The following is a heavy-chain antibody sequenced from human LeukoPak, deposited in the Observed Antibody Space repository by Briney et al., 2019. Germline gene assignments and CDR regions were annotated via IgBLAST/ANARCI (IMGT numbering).Heavy chain of an antibody. D-gene: IGHD2-15*01. CDR2: ISGSGGST. CDR3: AKVSSCYLCYFDY. V-gene: IGHV3-23*01. J-gene: IGHJ4*02. Sequence: GGSLRLSCAASGFTFSSYAMSWVRQAPGKGLEWVSAISGSGGSTYYADSVKGRLTISRDNSKNTLYLQMNSLRAEDTAVYYCAKVSSCYLCYFDYWGQGTLVTVSS. CDR1: GFTFSSYA.